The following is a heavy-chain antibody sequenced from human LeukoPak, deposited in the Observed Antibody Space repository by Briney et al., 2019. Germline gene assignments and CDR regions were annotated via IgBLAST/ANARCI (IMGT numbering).Heavy chain of an antibody. CDR2: INPNSGGT. J-gene: IGHJ4*02. Sequence: ASVTVSCMASGYTFTGYYMHWVGQAPGQGLEWMGWINPNSGGTNYAQKFQGRVTMTRDTSISTAYMELSRLRSDDTAVYYCARDGSGYDWAYDYWGQGTLVTVSS. CDR1: GYTFTGYY. V-gene: IGHV1-2*02. D-gene: IGHD5-12*01. CDR3: ARDGSGYDWAYDY.